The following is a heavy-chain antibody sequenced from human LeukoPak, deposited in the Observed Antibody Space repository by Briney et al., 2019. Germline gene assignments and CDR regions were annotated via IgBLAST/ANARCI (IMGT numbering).Heavy chain of an antibody. CDR3: AKGRRSVDYSNYSNDY. CDR2: ISGIGGST. V-gene: IGHV3-23*01. Sequence: GGSLRLSCAASGFTFSSYAISWVRQAPGKVLEWVSAISGIGGSTYYADSVKGRLSMSRDNSKNTLYLQMNTLRAEDTAVYYCAKGRRSVDYSNYSNDYWGQGTLVTVSS. J-gene: IGHJ4*02. CDR1: GFTFSSYA. D-gene: IGHD4-11*01.